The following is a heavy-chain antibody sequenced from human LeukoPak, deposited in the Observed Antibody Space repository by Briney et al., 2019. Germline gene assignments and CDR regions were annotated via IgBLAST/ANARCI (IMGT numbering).Heavy chain of an antibody. CDR2: INGGNGDT. Sequence: ASVKVSCKASGYTFTTYAMHWVRQAPGQRLEWMGWINGGNGDTKYSQKFQDRVTITRDTSASTAYMDLSSLRSEDTAVYYCARDSTTGVVPADKFSSDYYFDYWGQGTLVTVSS. J-gene: IGHJ4*02. V-gene: IGHV1-3*01. CDR3: ARDSTTGVVPADKFSSDYYFDY. D-gene: IGHD2-2*01. CDR1: GYTFTTYA.